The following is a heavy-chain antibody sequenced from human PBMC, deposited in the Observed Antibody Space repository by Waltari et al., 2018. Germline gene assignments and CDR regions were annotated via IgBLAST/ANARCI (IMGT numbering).Heavy chain of an antibody. CDR1: GCSISSGCYY. V-gene: IGHV4-31*01. J-gene: IGHJ4*02. Sequence: QVQLQESGPGLVKPSQTLSLTCTVSGCSISSGCYYWRWIRQHPGKGLAWIGYIYYSGSTYYNPSLKSLVTISVDTSKNQFSLKLSSVTAADTAVYYCAGSYGPNPYYFDYWGQGTLVTVSS. CDR2: IYYSGST. CDR3: AGSYGPNPYYFDY. D-gene: IGHD2-21*01.